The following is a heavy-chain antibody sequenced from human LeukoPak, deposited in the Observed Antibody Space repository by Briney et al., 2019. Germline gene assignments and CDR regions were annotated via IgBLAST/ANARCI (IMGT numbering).Heavy chain of an antibody. D-gene: IGHD2-8*01. CDR3: AKVGGGAVLMVYALYGMDV. Sequence: RGGSLRLSCAASGFTFSSYAMSWVRQAPGKGLEWVSAISGSGGSTYYADSVKGRFTISGDNSKNTLYLQMNSLRAEDTAVYYCAKVGGGAVLMVYALYGMDVWGQGTTVTVSS. J-gene: IGHJ6*02. V-gene: IGHV3-23*01. CDR2: ISGSGGST. CDR1: GFTFSSYA.